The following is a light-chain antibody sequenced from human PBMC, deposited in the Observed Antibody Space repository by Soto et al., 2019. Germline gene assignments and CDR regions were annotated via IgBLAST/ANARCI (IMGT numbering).Light chain of an antibody. CDR2: QAS. V-gene: IGKV1-5*03. CDR3: HQYKRYSPYT. Sequence: DIQMTQSPSTLSASVGDRVTVTCRASQDISRSLAWYQQKPGQAPKLLMYQASNLEREVPSRFSGSVSGTEFALTISSLQPDDFATYYCHQYKRYSPYTFGQGTKLEI. J-gene: IGKJ2*01. CDR1: QDISRS.